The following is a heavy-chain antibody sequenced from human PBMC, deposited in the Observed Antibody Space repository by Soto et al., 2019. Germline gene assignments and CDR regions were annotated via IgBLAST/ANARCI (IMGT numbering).Heavy chain of an antibody. CDR3: ANTLVPLDY. D-gene: IGHD3-16*02. Sequence: GGSLRLSRAASGFTFSRYTMSWVRQAPGKGLEWVSSISDSGANTYYADSVKGRFTISRDNSYNALYLQMNSLRAEDTAVYYCANTLVPLDYWGQGTLVTVSS. CDR2: ISDSGANT. CDR1: GFTFSRYT. J-gene: IGHJ4*02. V-gene: IGHV3-23*01.